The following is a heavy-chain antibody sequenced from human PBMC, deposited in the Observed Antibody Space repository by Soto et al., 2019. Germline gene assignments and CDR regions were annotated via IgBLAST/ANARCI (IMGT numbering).Heavy chain of an antibody. J-gene: IGHJ3*02. CDR3: ARGTRLYSGYDFSAFDI. CDR2: INAGNGNT. V-gene: IGHV1-3*01. Sequence: ASVKVSCKASGYTFTSYAMHWVRQAPGQRLEWMGWINAGNGNTKYSQKFQGRVTVTRDTSASTAYMELSSLRSEDTAVYYCARGTRLYSGYDFSAFDIWGQGTMVT. D-gene: IGHD5-12*01. CDR1: GYTFTSYA.